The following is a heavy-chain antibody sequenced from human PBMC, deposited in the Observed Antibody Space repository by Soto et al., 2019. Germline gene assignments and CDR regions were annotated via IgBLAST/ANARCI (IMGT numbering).Heavy chain of an antibody. Sequence: PSVKVSCKASGGTFSSYTISWVRQAPGQGLEWMGRIIPILGIANYAQKFQGRVTITADKSTSTAYMELSSLRSEDTAVYYCARAPEYSSRYDYWGQGTLVTVSS. J-gene: IGHJ4*02. CDR1: GGTFSSYT. D-gene: IGHD6-6*01. CDR3: ARAPEYSSRYDY. V-gene: IGHV1-69*02. CDR2: IIPILGIA.